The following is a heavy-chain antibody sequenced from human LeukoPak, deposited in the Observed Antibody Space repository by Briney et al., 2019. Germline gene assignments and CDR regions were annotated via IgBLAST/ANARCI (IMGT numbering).Heavy chain of an antibody. CDR3: ARENNSGWYRKAAFDY. V-gene: IGHV1-2*02. CDR1: GYTFTSYD. D-gene: IGHD6-19*01. J-gene: IGHJ4*02. CDR2: VTPSSGAT. Sequence: ASVKVSCKASGYTFTSYDINWVRQATGQGLEWLGYVTPSSGATKYAQKFQGRVTMTRDTSISTAYMEVNSLESDGTAVYYCARENNSGWYRKAAFDYWGQGTLVTVTS.